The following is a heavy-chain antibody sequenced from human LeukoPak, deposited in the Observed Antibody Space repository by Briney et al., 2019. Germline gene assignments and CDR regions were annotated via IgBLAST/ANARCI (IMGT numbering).Heavy chain of an antibody. CDR2: ISGSGGST. Sequence: GGSLRLSCAASGFTFSTYAMTWVRQAPGKGLEWVSAISGSGGSTYYADSVKGRFTISRDNSKNTLYLRMNSLSAEDTAVYYCAKDSTWIQLWFAYWGQGTLVTVSS. V-gene: IGHV3-23*01. J-gene: IGHJ4*02. CDR3: AKDSTWIQLWFAY. D-gene: IGHD5-18*01. CDR1: GFTFSTYA.